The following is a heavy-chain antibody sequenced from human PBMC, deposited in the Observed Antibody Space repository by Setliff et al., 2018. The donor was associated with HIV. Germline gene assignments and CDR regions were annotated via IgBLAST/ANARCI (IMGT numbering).Heavy chain of an antibody. D-gene: IGHD2-21*01. V-gene: IGHV4-34*01. CDR1: GASFSDYS. CDR3: ARVPVAGANWFDP. Sequence: PSETLSLTCAVYGASFSDYSWSWIRQSPGKRLEWIGSVSQSGSTYYNPSLKSRITISVDRSKNLFSLKLISVTAADQGVYYCARVPVAGANWFDPWGLGTLVTVSS. J-gene: IGHJ5*02. CDR2: VSQSGST.